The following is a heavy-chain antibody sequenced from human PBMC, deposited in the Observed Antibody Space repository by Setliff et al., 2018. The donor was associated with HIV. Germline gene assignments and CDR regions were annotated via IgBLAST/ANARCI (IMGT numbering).Heavy chain of an antibody. CDR1: GGSISGQY. Sequence: TLSLTCTVSGGSISGQYWSWFRQPPGKNMEWIASIYSSGTTNYNPSLRSRVIISVDTPRNQFSLRLNSVTAADTAVYYCASPTAIPHWGQGTLVTVSS. CDR3: ASPTAIPH. CDR2: IYSSGTT. J-gene: IGHJ4*02. V-gene: IGHV4-59*08. D-gene: IGHD2-21*02.